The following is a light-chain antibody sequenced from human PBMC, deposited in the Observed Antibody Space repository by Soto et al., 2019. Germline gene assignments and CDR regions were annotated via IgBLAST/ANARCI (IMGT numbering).Light chain of an antibody. J-gene: IGKJ1*01. CDR3: QQYGGSPRT. CDR1: QSVSSSY. CDR2: GAS. Sequence: ETVMTQSPDTLSLSPGERATLSCRASQSVSSSYLAWYQQKPGQAPRLLIYGASSRATGIPDRFSGSGSGTDFTLTISRLEPEDFALYYCQQYGGSPRTFGQGTKV. V-gene: IGKV3-20*01.